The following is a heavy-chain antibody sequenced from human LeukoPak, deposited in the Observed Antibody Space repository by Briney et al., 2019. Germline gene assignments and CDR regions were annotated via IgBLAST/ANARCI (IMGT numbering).Heavy chain of an antibody. CDR2: ISGSGGSR. V-gene: IGHV3-23*01. CDR3: ARLYGDYEDWFDP. J-gene: IGHJ5*02. Sequence: GGSLRLSCAASGFTFSSYAMSWVRQAPGKGLEWVSGISGSGGSRYYADSVKGRFTISRDNSKNTLYLQMNSLRAEDTAVYYCARLYGDYEDWFDPWGQGTLVTVSS. CDR1: GFTFSSYA. D-gene: IGHD4-17*01.